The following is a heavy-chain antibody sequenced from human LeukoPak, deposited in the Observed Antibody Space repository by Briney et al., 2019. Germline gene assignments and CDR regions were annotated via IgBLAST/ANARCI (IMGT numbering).Heavy chain of an antibody. Sequence: PSETLSLTCAVYGGSFSGYYWSWIRQPPGKGLEWIGYIYYSGSTNYNPSLKSRVTISVDTSKNQFSLKLSSVTAADTAVYYCARGGGSGYSLDFDYWGQGTLVTVSS. CDR1: GGSFSGYY. CDR2: IYYSGST. V-gene: IGHV4-59*01. CDR3: ARGGGSGYSLDFDY. J-gene: IGHJ4*02. D-gene: IGHD3-22*01.